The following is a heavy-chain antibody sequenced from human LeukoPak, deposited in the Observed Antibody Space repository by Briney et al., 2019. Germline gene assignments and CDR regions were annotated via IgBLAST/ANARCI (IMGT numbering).Heavy chain of an antibody. Sequence: SETLSLTCTVSGGSISSSSYYWGWIRQPPGKGLEWIGSIYYSGSTYYNPSLKSRVTISVDTSKNQFSLKLSSVTAADTAVYYCARDSYDFWSGYHTYYYYYMDVWGKGTTVTVSS. CDR1: GGSISSSSYY. V-gene: IGHV4-39*07. D-gene: IGHD3-3*01. CDR2: IYYSGST. J-gene: IGHJ6*03. CDR3: ARDSYDFWSGYHTYYYYYMDV.